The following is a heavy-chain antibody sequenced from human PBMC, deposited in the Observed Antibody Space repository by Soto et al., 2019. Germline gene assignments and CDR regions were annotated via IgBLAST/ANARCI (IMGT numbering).Heavy chain of an antibody. J-gene: IGHJ4*01. D-gene: IGHD3-22*01. CDR2: LDPEAGEK. CDR3: ATGDSRSLFDY. CDR1: GYTLTEIS. Sequence: ASVKVSCKISGYTLTEISMHWVRPPPGKGLEWMGGLDPEAGEKIYAQNFQGGVTVTEDTSTDTAYMELSSLRYDDTAVYYCATGDSRSLFDYWGQGTLVTVPS. V-gene: IGHV1-24*01.